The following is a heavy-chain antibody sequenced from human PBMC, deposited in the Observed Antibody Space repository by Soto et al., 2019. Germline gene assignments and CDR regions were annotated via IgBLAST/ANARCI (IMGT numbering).Heavy chain of an antibody. J-gene: IGHJ4*02. V-gene: IGHV3-9*01. Sequence: GGSLRLSCAASGFTFDDYAMHLVRQAPGKGLEWVSGISWNSGSIGYADSVKGRFTISRDNAKNSLYLQMNSLRAEDTALYYCAKASGDYYGSGSYYNPYYFDYWGQGTLVTVSS. D-gene: IGHD3-10*01. CDR2: ISWNSGSI. CDR3: AKASGDYYGSGSYYNPYYFDY. CDR1: GFTFDDYA.